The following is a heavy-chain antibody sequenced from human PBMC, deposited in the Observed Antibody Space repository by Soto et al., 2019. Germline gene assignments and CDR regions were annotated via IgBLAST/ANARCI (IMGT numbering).Heavy chain of an antibody. Sequence: QVQLVQSGAEVKKPGASVKVSCRASGYTFTHYGITWVRQAPGQGLEWLGWINPDNGCKHTVQRPHDRLTLTTDTSTTTAYVEPRSLVYDGPAVDYSAKDLDDGGRYWYFDLWGRGTLVTVSS. D-gene: IGHD4-17*01. J-gene: IGHJ2*01. CDR3: AKDLDDGGRYWYFDL. CDR2: INPDNGCK. V-gene: IGHV1-18*01. CDR1: GYTFTHYG.